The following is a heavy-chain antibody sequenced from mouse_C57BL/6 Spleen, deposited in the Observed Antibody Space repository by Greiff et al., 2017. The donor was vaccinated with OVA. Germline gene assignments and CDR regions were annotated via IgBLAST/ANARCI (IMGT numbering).Heavy chain of an antibody. CDR1: GYTFTDYY. J-gene: IGHJ2*01. Sequence: EVQLQQSGPELVKPGASVKISCKASGYTFTDYYMNWVKQSHGKSLEWIGDINPNNGGTSYNQKFKGKATLTVDKSSSTAYMELRSLTSEDSAVYYCARNSYYSNYYFDYWGQGTTLTVSS. V-gene: IGHV1-26*01. CDR3: ARNSYYSNYYFDY. CDR2: INPNNGGT. D-gene: IGHD2-5*01.